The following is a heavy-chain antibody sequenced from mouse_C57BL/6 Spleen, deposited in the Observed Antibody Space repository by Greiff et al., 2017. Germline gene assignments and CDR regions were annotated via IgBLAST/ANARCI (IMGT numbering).Heavy chain of an antibody. CDR2: ILPGSGST. D-gene: IGHD1-1*01. Sequence: VQLQQSGAELMKPGASVKLSCKATGYTFTGYWIEWVKQRPGHGLEWIGEILPGSGSTNYNEKFKGKATFTADTSSNTAYMQLSSLTTEDSAIYYCARRGSYYGSRGYFDYWGQGTTRTGAS. CDR1: GYTFTGYW. CDR3: ARRGSYYGSRGYFDY. V-gene: IGHV1-9*01. J-gene: IGHJ2*01.